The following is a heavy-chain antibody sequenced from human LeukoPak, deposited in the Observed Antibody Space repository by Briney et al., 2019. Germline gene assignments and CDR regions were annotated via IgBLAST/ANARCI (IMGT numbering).Heavy chain of an antibody. CDR3: AKDGSSWCGPLGFDY. Sequence: GGSLRLSCAASGFTFSSYGMHWVRQAPGKGLEWVAFIRYDGSNKYYADSVKGRFTISRDNSKNTLYLQMNSLRAEDTAVYYCAKDGSSWCGPLGFDYWGQGTLVTVSS. V-gene: IGHV3-30*02. CDR2: IRYDGSNK. D-gene: IGHD6-13*01. CDR1: GFTFSSYG. J-gene: IGHJ4*02.